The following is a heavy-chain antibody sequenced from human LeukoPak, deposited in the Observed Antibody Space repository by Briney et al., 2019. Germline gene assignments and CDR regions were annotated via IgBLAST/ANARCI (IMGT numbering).Heavy chain of an antibody. J-gene: IGHJ5*02. V-gene: IGHV3-30*02. CDR3: ARDRKYYDYVWGSQGFDP. CDR1: GFTFSSYG. CDR2: IRYDGSNK. Sequence: GGSLRLSCAASGFTFSSYGMHWVRQAPGKGLEWVAFIRYDGSNKYYADSVKGRFTISRDNSKNTLYLQMNSLRAEDTAVYYCARDRKYYDYVWGSQGFDPWGQGTLVTVSS. D-gene: IGHD3-16*01.